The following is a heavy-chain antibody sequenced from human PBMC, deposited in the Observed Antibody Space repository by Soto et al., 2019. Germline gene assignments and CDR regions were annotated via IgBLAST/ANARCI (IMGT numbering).Heavy chain of an antibody. D-gene: IGHD6-6*01. Sequence: PSETLSLTCAFYSGSFIGYSRSWIRQPPGRGLEWIGEVNHSGSTNYNPSLKSRVTISLDTSKNQFSLKLNSVTAADTAVYYCARKSSMAVRGLFRYHSYALDVWGQGTTVTVSS. CDR3: ARKSSMAVRGLFRYHSYALDV. CDR2: VNHSGST. CDR1: SGSFIGYS. V-gene: IGHV4-34*01. J-gene: IGHJ6*02.